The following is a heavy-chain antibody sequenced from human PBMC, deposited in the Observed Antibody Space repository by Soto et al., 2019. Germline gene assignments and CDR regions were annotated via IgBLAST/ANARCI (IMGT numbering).Heavy chain of an antibody. V-gene: IGHV1-69*06. J-gene: IGHJ4*02. CDR2: LVPVFGTA. D-gene: IGHD3-10*01. CDR3: ARSPGVFDY. CDR1: GSTFSSLA. Sequence: QVQLVQSGAEVQKPGSSVKVSCKASGSTFSSLAISWVRQAPGQGLERMGGLVPVFGTANYAQKFQGRVTITADTSTSTSYMELGSLRSEDTAVYYCARSPGVFDYWGQGTLVTVSS.